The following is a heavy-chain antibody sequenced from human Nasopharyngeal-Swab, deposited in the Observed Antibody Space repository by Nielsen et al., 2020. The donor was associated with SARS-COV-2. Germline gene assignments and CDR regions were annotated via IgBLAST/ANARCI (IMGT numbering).Heavy chain of an antibody. Sequence: GEPLKISCAASGSTFTDFHMSCFRQALGKWLEWISYISSASSHTKYADSVKGRFTISRDNSKNSLSLQMNSLRAENTAVCYCVRLSSGWNEDYFD. CDR1: GSTFTDFH. CDR3: VRLSSGWNEDYFD. D-gene: IGHD1-1*01. CDR2: ISSASSHT. J-gene: IGHJ4*01. V-gene: IGHV3-11*06.